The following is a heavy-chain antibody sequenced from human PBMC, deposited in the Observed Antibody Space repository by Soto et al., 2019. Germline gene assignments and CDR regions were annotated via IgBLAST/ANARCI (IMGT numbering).Heavy chain of an antibody. D-gene: IGHD3-22*01. CDR3: ARDLRGYDSSGYYYVYFQH. CDR1: GGSISSYY. J-gene: IGHJ1*01. Sequence: PSETLSLTCTVSGGSISSYYWSWIRQPPGKGLEWIGYIYYSGSTNYNPSLKSQVTISVDTSKNQFSLKLSSVTAADTAVYYCARDLRGYDSSGYYYVYFQHWGQGTLVTVSS. V-gene: IGHV4-59*01. CDR2: IYYSGST.